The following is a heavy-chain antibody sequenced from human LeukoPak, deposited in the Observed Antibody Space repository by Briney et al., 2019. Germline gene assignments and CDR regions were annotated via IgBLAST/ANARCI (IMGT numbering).Heavy chain of an antibody. Sequence: ASVKVSCKASGYTFTGYAIHWVRQAPGQGLEWMGWISAYHGNTNYAQKLQGRVTMTTDTSTSTAYMELRSLRSDDTAVYYCARERTVAGGTHLYYFDYWGQGTLVTVSS. V-gene: IGHV1-18*01. D-gene: IGHD6-19*01. CDR1: GYTFTGYA. CDR2: ISAYHGNT. CDR3: ARERTVAGGTHLYYFDY. J-gene: IGHJ4*02.